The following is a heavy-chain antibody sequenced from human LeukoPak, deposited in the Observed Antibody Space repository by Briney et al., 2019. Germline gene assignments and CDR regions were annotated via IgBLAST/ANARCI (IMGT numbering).Heavy chain of an antibody. V-gene: IGHV4-34*01. Sequence: PSETLSLTCAVYGGSFSGYYWSWIRQPPGKGLEWIGEINHSGSTNYNPSLKSRVTISVDTSKNQFSLKLSSVTAADTAVYYCARLSAYCGGDCYPVIDYWGQGTLVTVSS. J-gene: IGHJ4*02. CDR2: INHSGST. CDR3: ARLSAYCGGDCYPVIDY. D-gene: IGHD2-21*02. CDR1: GGSFSGYY.